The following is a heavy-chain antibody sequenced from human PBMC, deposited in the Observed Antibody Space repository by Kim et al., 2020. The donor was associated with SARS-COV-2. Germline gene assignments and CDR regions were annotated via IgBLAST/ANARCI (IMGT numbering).Heavy chain of an antibody. D-gene: IGHD6-6*01. V-gene: IGHV4-39*07. CDR1: GGSISGSHYY. CDR2: IYYSGIT. J-gene: IGHJ4*02. CDR3: VRDGSPSQHVIDY. Sequence: SETLSLTCNVSGGSISGSHYYWGWIRQSPGKGLEWIGNIYYSGITYDNPSLKSRVTMSVDTSQNQFSLRLRSVTAAATAVYFGVRDGSPSQHVIDYSGPG.